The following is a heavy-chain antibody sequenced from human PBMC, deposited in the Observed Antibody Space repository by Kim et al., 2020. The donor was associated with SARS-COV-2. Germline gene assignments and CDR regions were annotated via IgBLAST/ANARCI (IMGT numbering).Heavy chain of an antibody. CDR2: ISGNGERT. CDR3: ANSGSSVWYKFDY. D-gene: IGHD6-19*01. CDR1: GFTFGSYT. J-gene: IGHJ4*02. V-gene: IGHV3-23*01. Sequence: GGSLRLSCAASGFTFGSYTMNWVRQATGKGLEWVSSISGNGERTYYADSVNGRFTISRDNSKNILYLQVDSLRADDTAFYYCANSGSSVWYKFDYWGQGTLVTVSS.